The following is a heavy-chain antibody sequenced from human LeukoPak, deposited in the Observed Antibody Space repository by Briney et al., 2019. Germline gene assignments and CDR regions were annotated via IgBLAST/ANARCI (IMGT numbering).Heavy chain of an antibody. J-gene: IGHJ4*02. D-gene: IGHD3-3*01. CDR1: GFTFSSYA. V-gene: IGHV3-30*04. Sequence: PGRSLRLSCAASGFTFSSYAMHWVRQAPGKGLEWVAVISYGGSNKYYADSVKGRFTISRDNSKNTLYLQMNSLRAEDTAVYYCARDPYDFWSGYTLDYWGQGTLVTVSS. CDR2: ISYGGSNK. CDR3: ARDPYDFWSGYTLDY.